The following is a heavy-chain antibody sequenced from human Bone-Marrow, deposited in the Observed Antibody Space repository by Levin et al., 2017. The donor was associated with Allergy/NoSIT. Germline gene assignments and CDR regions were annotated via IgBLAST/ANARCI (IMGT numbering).Heavy chain of an antibody. D-gene: IGHD3-10*01. J-gene: IGHJ2*01. CDR2: IYYSGST. V-gene: IGHV4-59*11. CDR3: AREIIMFRGVRLDWYFDL. Sequence: PSQTLSLTCTVSGGSLSNQYWSWIRQPPGKGLEWIGNIYYSGSTNFNPSLKSRVNMSLDTSNNQFSLRLSSLTAADAAVYYCAREIIMFRGVRLDWYFDLWGRGTLVAVSS. CDR1: GGSLSNQY.